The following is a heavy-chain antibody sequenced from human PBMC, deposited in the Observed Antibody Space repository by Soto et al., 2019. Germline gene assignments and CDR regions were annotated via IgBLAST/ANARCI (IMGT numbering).Heavy chain of an antibody. CDR3: TTEALSKDIY. CDR2: IKSKTDGGST. D-gene: IGHD2-15*01. V-gene: IGHV3-15*01. CDR1: GFTFSNAW. Sequence: GGSLRLSCAASGFTFSNAWMSWVRQAPGKGLEWVGRIKSKTDGGSTDYAAPVKGRFTISRDDSKNTLHLQMNSLKTDDPAVYYCTTEALSKDIYWGQGTLVTVSS. J-gene: IGHJ4*02.